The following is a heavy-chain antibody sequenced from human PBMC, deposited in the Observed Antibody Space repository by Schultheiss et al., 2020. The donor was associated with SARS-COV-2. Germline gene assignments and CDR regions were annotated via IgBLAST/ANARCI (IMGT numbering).Heavy chain of an antibody. CDR3: ARDPAGEGWFDP. D-gene: IGHD7-27*01. CDR1: GFTFSSYA. Sequence: GESLKISCAASGFTFSSYAMHWVRQAPGKGLEWVAVISYDGSNKYYADSVKGRFTISRDNSKNTLYLQMNSLRAEDTAVYYCARDPAGEGWFDPWGQGTLVTVSS. CDR2: ISYDGSNK. J-gene: IGHJ5*02. V-gene: IGHV3-30*07.